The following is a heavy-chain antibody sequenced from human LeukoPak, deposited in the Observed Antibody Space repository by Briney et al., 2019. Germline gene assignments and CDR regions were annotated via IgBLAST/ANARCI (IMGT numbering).Heavy chain of an antibody. CDR1: GYTFTSYA. CDR3: ARDHDILTGYLFDY. D-gene: IGHD3-9*01. J-gene: IGHJ4*02. V-gene: IGHV1-3*01. CDR2: INAGNGNT. Sequence: ASVKVSCKASGYTFTSYAMHRVRQAPGQRLEWMGWINAGNGNTKYSQKFQGRVTIARGTSASTAYMELSSLRSEDTAVYYCARDHDILTGYLFDYWGQGTLVTVSS.